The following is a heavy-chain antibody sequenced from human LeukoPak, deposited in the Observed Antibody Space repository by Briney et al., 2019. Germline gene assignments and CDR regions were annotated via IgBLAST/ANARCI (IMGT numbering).Heavy chain of an antibody. CDR2: IRYDGSNK. CDR1: GFTFSSYG. J-gene: IGHJ4*02. D-gene: IGHD4-11*01. V-gene: IGHV3-30*02. Sequence: PGGSLRLPCAASGFTFSSYGMHWVRQAPGKGLEWVAFIRYDGSNKYYADSVKGRFTFSRDNSKNTLYLQMNSLRAEDTAVYYCTRDPTQYLRYGYFDHWGQGTLVTVSS. CDR3: TRDPTQYLRYGYFDH.